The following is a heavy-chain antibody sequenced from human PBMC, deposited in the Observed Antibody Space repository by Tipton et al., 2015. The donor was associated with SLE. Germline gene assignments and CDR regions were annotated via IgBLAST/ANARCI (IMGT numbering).Heavy chain of an antibody. Sequence: QSGAEVKKPGASVKVSCKASGYTFTGYYMHWVRQAPGQGLEWLGRINPNTGDTNNAQKFQGRVTMTRDTSISTAYMELSGLRSDDTAVYYGARCQDGYNLYYFDYWGQGTPATVSS. CDR1: GYTFTGYY. CDR3: ARCQDGYNLYYFDY. J-gene: IGHJ4*02. D-gene: IGHD5-24*01. CDR2: INPNTGDT. V-gene: IGHV1-2*06.